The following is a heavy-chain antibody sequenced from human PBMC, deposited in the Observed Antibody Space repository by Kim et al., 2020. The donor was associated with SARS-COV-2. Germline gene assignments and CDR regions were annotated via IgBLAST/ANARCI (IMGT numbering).Heavy chain of an antibody. CDR3: ARDCSGGSCYRLDY. V-gene: IGHV3-30*07. J-gene: IGHJ4*02. D-gene: IGHD2-15*01. Sequence: AASGKGRFTISRDNSKNTLYLQMNSLGAEDTAVYYCARDCSGGSCYRLDYWGQGTLVTVSS.